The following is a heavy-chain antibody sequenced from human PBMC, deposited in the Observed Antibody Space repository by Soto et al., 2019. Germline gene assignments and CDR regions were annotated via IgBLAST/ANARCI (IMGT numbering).Heavy chain of an antibody. J-gene: IGHJ3*02. Sequence: EVQLLESGGGFAQPGGSLRLSCAASGFSFSTYAMTWVRLAPGKGLEWVSLITDSGSRTSYSDSVKGRFTISRDNSKNMVYPAVRNLNAGDSGVYYCANIYSGQSEDAFDIRGQGTRVIVSS. CDR2: ITDSGSRT. V-gene: IGHV3-23*01. CDR1: GFSFSTYA. CDR3: ANIYSGQSEDAFDI. D-gene: IGHD1-26*01.